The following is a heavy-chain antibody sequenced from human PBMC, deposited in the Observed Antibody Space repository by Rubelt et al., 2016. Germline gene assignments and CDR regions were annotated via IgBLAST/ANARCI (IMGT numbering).Heavy chain of an antibody. CDR2: ISGSGGST. Sequence: EVQLLESGGGLVQPGGSLRLSCAASGFTFSSYAMSWVRQAPGKGLDWVSAISGSGGSTYYADSVKGRFTISRDNSKNTLYLQMNSLRAEDTAVYYCAKDNTRGANTGSGYYGCIDYWGQGTLVTVSS. D-gene: IGHD3-22*01. CDR1: GFTFSSYA. J-gene: IGHJ4*02. CDR3: AKDNTRGANTGSGYYGCIDY. V-gene: IGHV3-23*01.